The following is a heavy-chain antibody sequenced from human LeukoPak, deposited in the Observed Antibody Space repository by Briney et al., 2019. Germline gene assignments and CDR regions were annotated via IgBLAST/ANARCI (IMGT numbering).Heavy chain of an antibody. CDR1: GGSIGSSSYY. CDR3: ARGWDGIAVAGSFDY. V-gene: IGHV4-61*05. D-gene: IGHD6-19*01. CDR2: IYYSGST. Sequence: PSETLSLTCTVSGGSIGSSSYYWGWIRQPPGKGLEWIGDIYYSGSTNYNPSLTSRVTISVDTSKNQFSLKLNSVTAADTAVYYCARGWDGIAVAGSFDYWGQGTLVTVSS. J-gene: IGHJ4*02.